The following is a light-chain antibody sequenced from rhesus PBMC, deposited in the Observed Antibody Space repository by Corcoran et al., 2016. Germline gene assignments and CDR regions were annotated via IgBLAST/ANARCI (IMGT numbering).Light chain of an antibody. J-gene: IGKJ1*01. CDR1: PGISSY. Sequence: DIQMTQSPSSLSASVGDRVTITCRASPGISSYLNWYQQKPGKDPKRLIYYATRLESWVPSRFRGSRSEKEFTLTISSLQPEDFATYYCQQYNSLPPWTFDQGTKVEIK. CDR3: QQYNSLPPWT. CDR2: YAT. V-gene: IGKV1-32*01.